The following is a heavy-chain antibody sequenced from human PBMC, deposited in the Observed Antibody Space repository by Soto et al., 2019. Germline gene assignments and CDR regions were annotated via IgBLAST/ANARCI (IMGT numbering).Heavy chain of an antibody. J-gene: IGHJ6*02. V-gene: IGHV4-34*01. Sequence: SETLSLTCAVYGGSFSGYYWSWIRQPPGKGLEWIGEINHSGSTNYNPSLKSRVTISVDTSKNQFSLKLSSVTAADTAVYYCARDSPEGNSSHQHNMAYYGANTKFYYGMDVWGQGTTVTVSS. CDR2: INHSGST. CDR1: GGSFSGYY. D-gene: IGHD6-19*01. CDR3: ARDSPEGNSSHQHNMAYYGANTKFYYGMDV.